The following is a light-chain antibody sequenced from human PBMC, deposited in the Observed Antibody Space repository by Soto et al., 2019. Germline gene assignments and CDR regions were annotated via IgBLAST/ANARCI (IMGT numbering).Light chain of an antibody. CDR2: GVS. Sequence: QSALTQPASVSGSPGQSITISCTGTSRDVGGHNFVSWYQHHPGKAPQLMIYGVSNRPSGVSNRFSGSKSGNTASLTISGLQAEDEADYYCSSYTSTNIPYVFGTGTKLTVL. V-gene: IGLV2-14*01. CDR1: SRDVGGHNF. CDR3: SSYTSTNIPYV. J-gene: IGLJ1*01.